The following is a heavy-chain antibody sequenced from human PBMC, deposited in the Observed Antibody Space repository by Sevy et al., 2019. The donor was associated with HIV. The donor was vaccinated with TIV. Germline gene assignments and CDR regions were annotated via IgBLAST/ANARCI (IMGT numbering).Heavy chain of an antibody. V-gene: IGHV3-21*01. CDR2: ISSSSSYI. Sequence: GGSLRLSCAASGFTFSSYSMNWVRQAPGKGLEWVSSISSSSSYIYYADSVKGRFTISRDNAKNSLYLQMNSLKAEDTAVYYCARDGVVAATPFYYYYGMDVWGQRTTVTVSS. CDR3: ARDGVVAATPFYYYYGMDV. J-gene: IGHJ6*02. D-gene: IGHD2-15*01. CDR1: GFTFSSYS.